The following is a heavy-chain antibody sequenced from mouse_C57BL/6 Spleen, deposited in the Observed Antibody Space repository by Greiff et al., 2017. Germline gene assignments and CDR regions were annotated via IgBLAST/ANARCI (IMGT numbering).Heavy chain of an antibody. CDR2: ISSGGSYT. J-gene: IGHJ1*03. CDR3: ARYYYGSSYWYFDV. Sequence: DVMLVESGGDLVKPGGSLKLSCAASGFTFSSYGMSWVRQTPDKRLEWVATISSGGSYTYYPDSVKGRFTISRDNAKNTLYLQMSSLKSEDTAMYYCARYYYGSSYWYFDVWGTGTTVTVSS. D-gene: IGHD1-1*01. V-gene: IGHV5-6*02. CDR1: GFTFSSYG.